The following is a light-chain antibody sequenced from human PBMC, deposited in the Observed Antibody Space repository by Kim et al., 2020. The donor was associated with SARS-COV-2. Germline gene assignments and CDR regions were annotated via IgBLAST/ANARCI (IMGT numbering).Light chain of an antibody. CDR2: GAS. CDR1: QSIRMY. J-gene: IGKJ4*01. V-gene: IGKV1-16*01. CDR3: QQYDRYPPT. Sequence: ASVGDRVTISCRASQSIRMYLAWFQVKPGKAPKSLIYGASNLQSGVPSRFSGSGSGTDFTLTISSLQPEDFATYYCQQYDRYPPTFGGGTKVDIK.